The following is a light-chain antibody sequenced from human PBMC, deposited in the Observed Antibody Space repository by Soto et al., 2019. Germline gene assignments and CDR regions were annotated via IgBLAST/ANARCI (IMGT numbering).Light chain of an antibody. Sequence: EIVLTQSPGTLSLSPGERATLSCRASQSVSSNYLAWYQQKPGQAPRLLIYDASTRATGIPARFSGSGSGTEFTLTISSLQSEDFAVYYCQQYNNWPRTFGQGTKVDI. V-gene: IGKV3-15*01. J-gene: IGKJ1*01. CDR3: QQYNNWPRT. CDR1: QSVSSN. CDR2: DAS.